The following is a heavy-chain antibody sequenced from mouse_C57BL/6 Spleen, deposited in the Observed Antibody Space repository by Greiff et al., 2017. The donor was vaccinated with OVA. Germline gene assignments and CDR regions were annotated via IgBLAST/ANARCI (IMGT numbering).Heavy chain of an antibody. D-gene: IGHD2-1*01. Sequence: GGGLVQPNGSLKLSCAASGFRFNPYAMHWVRQAPGEGLEWVARIRSQSYNYATYYADSVKERLPISRDDSESLLYLQLNNLKTDETAIYYCVRVDYCSFDYWGQGTTLTVSS. J-gene: IGHJ2*01. CDR2: IRSQSYNYAT. V-gene: IGHV10-1*01. CDR1: GFRFNPYA. CDR3: VRVDYCSFDY.